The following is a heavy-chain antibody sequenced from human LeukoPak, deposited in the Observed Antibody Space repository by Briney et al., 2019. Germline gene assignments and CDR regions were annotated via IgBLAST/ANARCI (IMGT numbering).Heavy chain of an antibody. CDR3: ARQSTKGNSGWFFDF. CDR2: IYYSGST. V-gene: IGHV4-39*01. CDR1: GFSLSTSGMC. Sequence: SGPALVKPTQTLTLTCTFSGFSLSTSGMCVSWIRQPPGKGLEWIGSIYYSGSTYYKPSLKSRVTISVDTSKNQFSLKVSSVTAADTALYYCARQSTKGNSGWFFDFWGQGRLVTVSS. J-gene: IGHJ4*02. D-gene: IGHD6-19*01.